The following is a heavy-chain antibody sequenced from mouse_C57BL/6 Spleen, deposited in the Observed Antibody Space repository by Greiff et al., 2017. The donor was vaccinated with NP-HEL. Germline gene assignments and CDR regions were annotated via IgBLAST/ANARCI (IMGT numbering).Heavy chain of an antibody. CDR2: IDPFDSYT. V-gene: IGHV1-50*01. Sequence: QVQLQQPGAELVKPGASVKLSCKASGYTFTSYWMQWVKQRPGQGLEWIGEIDPFDSYTNYNQKFKGKATLTVDTSSSTAYMQLSSLTSEDSAVYYCASWDENLDYWGQGTTLTVSS. J-gene: IGHJ2*01. CDR1: GYTFTSYW. D-gene: IGHD4-1*01. CDR3: ASWDENLDY.